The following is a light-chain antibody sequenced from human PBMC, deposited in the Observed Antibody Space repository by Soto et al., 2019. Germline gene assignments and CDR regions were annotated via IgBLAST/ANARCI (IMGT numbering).Light chain of an antibody. CDR1: QNVGRD. Sequence: EIVMTQSPASLSVSPGERATLSCRAAQNVGRDLAWYQQKPGQAPRLLIYGASTRATGIPARFTGSGSGTEFTLTISSLQAEDVAVYYCQQYYTTPRTFGQGTKLEI. CDR2: GAS. J-gene: IGKJ2*01. V-gene: IGKV3D-15*01. CDR3: QQYYTTPRT.